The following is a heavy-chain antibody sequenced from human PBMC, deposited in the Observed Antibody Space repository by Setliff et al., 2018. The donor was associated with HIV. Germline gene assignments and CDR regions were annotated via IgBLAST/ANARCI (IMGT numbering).Heavy chain of an antibody. D-gene: IGHD1-26*01. CDR3: ARDHMSVGAWVGATSRGLFQH. CDR1: GYTFTTYF. Sequence: ASVKVSCKASGYTFTTYFIHWVRQAPGQGLEWMGIINPSSTSTNYAQRFQGRVTMTRDTSTSTVYMELSSLRSEDTAVYYCARDHMSVGAWVGATSRGLFQHWGQGTLVTVSS. V-gene: IGHV1-46*01. J-gene: IGHJ1*01. CDR2: INPSSTST.